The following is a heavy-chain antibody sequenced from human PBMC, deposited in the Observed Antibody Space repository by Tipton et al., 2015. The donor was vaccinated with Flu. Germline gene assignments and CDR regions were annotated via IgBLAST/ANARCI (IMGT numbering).Heavy chain of an antibody. V-gene: IGHV4-39*07. CDR2: IFPSGTT. CDR3: ARYYVSGIHFDY. CDR1: SGSIRSTNYF. Sequence: TLSLTCTVSSGSIRSTNYFCAWIRQPPGKRLELIGSIFPSGTTNYNPSLKSRVTISVDTSKNQFSLKLSSVTAADTAVYYCARYYVSGIHFDYWGQGTLVTVSS. D-gene: IGHD3-10*01. J-gene: IGHJ4*02.